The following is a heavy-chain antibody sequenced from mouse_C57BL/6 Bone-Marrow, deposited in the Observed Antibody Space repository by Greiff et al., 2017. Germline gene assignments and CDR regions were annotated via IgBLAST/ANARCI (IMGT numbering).Heavy chain of an antibody. CDR3: AREDGYYEYFDV. J-gene: IGHJ1*03. CDR2: ISYSGST. D-gene: IGHD2-3*01. Sequence: VQLVESGPGMVKPSQSLSLTCTVTGYSITSGYDWHWIRHFPGNKLEWMGYISYSGSTNYNPSLKSRISITHDTSKNHFFLKLNSVTTEDTATYYCAREDGYYEYFDVWGTGTTVTVSS. V-gene: IGHV3-1*01. CDR1: GYSITSGYD.